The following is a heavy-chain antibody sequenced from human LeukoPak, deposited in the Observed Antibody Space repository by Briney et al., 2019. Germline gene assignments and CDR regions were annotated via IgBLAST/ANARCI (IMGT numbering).Heavy chain of an antibody. CDR3: ARATWDPNYYYYMDV. V-gene: IGHV3-21*01. CDR1: GVTFSSYT. CDR2: ISSSSRYI. J-gene: IGHJ6*03. D-gene: IGHD1-26*01. Sequence: GGSLRLSCAASGVTFSSYTMKWVRQAPGKGLEWVSSISSSSRYIYYADSVKGRFTISRDNAKNSLFLQMNCLRAEDTAVYFCARATWDPNYYYYMDVWGKGTTVTISS.